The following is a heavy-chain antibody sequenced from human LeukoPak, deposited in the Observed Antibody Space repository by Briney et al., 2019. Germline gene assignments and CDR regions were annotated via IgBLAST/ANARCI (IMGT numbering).Heavy chain of an antibody. CDR3: ARTVSGYYFNA. V-gene: IGHV4-59*01. Sequence: SETLSLTCTVSGDSINSYYWSWIRQPPGKGLEWIGYVAYSGSTNYNPSLKSRVTISLDTSKNQFSLKLSSVTAADTAVYYCARTVSGYYFNAWGPGTLVTVSS. J-gene: IGHJ5*02. D-gene: IGHD5-12*01. CDR1: GDSINSYY. CDR2: VAYSGST.